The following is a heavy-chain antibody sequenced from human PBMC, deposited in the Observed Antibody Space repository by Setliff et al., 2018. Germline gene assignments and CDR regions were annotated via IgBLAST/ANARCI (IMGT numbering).Heavy chain of an antibody. CDR3: AKESGAHYFYYYYMDV. D-gene: IGHD2-15*01. CDR1: GFTFSNYW. V-gene: IGHV3-7*01. CDR2: INKDGSER. Sequence: GGSLRLSCAASGFTFSNYWMSWVRQAPGKGLEWVTNINKDGSERNYVDSVKGRFTISRDNAKNSVYLQMNSLRAEDTAVYFCAKESGAHYFYYYYMDVWGKGTTVTVSS. J-gene: IGHJ6*03.